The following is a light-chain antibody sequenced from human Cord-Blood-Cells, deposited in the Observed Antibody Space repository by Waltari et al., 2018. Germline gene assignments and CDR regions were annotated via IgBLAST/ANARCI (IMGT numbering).Light chain of an antibody. CDR2: GSS. J-gene: IGKJ1*01. V-gene: IGKV3-15*01. CDR1: QSVSSN. CDR3: QQYNNWWT. Sequence: EIVMTQSPATLSVSPGERATLSCRASQSVSSNLAWYQQKPGQAPRLLIYGSSTRSTGSPARLSGSGSGTEFTLTISSLQSEDLAVYYCQQYNNWWTVGQGTKLEIK.